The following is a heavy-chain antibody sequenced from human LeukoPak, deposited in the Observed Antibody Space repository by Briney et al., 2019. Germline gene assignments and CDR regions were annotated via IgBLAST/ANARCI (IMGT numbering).Heavy chain of an antibody. CDR1: GGSISSNDYY. J-gene: IGHJ4*02. Sequence: SEALSLTCTVSGGSISSNDYYWDWIRQPPGMGLEYIGSIYYSGSTYYNPSLKSRVTVSVDTSKNQFSLKLSSVTAADTAVYYCARHRGSSSLFDYWGQGTLVTVSS. D-gene: IGHD6-6*01. CDR2: IYYSGST. CDR3: ARHRGSSSLFDY. V-gene: IGHV4-39*01.